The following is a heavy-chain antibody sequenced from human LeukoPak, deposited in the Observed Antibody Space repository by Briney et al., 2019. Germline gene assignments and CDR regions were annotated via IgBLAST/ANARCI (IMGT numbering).Heavy chain of an antibody. D-gene: IGHD3-10*01. J-gene: IGHJ4*02. CDR1: GDSFTSVTDY. V-gene: IGHV4-39*07. CDR2: GDYSGGT. Sequence: SETLSLTCTVSGDSFTSVTDYWAWIRQPPGKGLEWIASGDYSGGTYYNPSLESRVAISADMSKKQISLKLASVTGADTAVYYCAGDHIIGDYNWGQGTLVTVSS. CDR3: AGDHIIGDYN.